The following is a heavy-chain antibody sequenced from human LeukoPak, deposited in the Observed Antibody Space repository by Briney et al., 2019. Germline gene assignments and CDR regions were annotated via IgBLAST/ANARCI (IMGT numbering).Heavy chain of an antibody. V-gene: IGHV3-48*03. J-gene: IGHJ4*02. CDR3: ASVTIVGPTADY. CDR2: ISDSGSSI. CDR1: GFTFSNYE. Sequence: PGGSLRLSCAASGFTFSNYEMSWVRQAPGKGLEWVSYISDSGSSIYYADSVKGRFTISRDNAKNSLYLQMNSLRAEDTAVYYCASVTIVGPTADYWGQGTLVTVSS. D-gene: IGHD1-26*01.